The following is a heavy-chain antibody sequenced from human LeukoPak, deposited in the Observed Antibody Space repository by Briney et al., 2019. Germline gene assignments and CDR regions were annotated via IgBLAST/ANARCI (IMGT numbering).Heavy chain of an antibody. Sequence: PGGSLRLSCAASGFTFSSYAMSWVRQAPGKGLEWVSAISGSGGSTYYADSVKGRFTISRDNSKNTLYLQMNSLRAEDTAAYYCAKVFRMGPAARLNWFDPWGQGTLVTVSS. CDR2: ISGSGGST. V-gene: IGHV3-23*01. J-gene: IGHJ5*02. CDR3: AKVFRMGPAARLNWFDP. CDR1: GFTFSSYA. D-gene: IGHD2-2*01.